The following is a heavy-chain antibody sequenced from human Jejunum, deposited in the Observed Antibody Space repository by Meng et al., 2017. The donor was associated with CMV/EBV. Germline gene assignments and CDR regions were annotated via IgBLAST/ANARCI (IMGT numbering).Heavy chain of an antibody. CDR1: VSSISSSCYY. CDR3: ASPLGILGIVDL. Sequence: LPPQASVPRLGHPPQTLSLTCTVSVSSISSSCYYWGWIRQPPGKGLEWIGSIYYSGSTDYNPSLTSRVTISVDTSNNQFSLKLSSVTAADTAVYYCASPLGILGIVDLWGRGTLVTVSS. J-gene: IGHJ2*01. D-gene: IGHD7-27*01. V-gene: IGHV4-39*01. CDR2: IYYSGST.